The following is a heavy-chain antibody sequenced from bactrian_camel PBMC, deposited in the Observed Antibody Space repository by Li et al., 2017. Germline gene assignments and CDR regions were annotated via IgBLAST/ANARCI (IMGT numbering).Heavy chain of an antibody. CDR1: GYTAKTCS. CDR3: AADDGLTILANFLSQYDYTY. J-gene: IGHJ4*01. CDR2: LYANGGT. D-gene: IGHD1*01. Sequence: HVQLVESGGGSVQAGGSLRLSCAASGYTAKTCSWNWYRQFQGKGRELVSSLYANGGTYYHDSVKGRFTFAQDNAENANAVSLEMNSLKPEDTAMYYCAADDGLTILANFLSQYDYTYWDQGTQVTVS. V-gene: IGHV3S9*01.